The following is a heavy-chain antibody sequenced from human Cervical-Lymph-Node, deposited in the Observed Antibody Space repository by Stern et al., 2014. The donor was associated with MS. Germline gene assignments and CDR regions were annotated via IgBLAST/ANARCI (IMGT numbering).Heavy chain of an antibody. CDR2: FYSGIST. CDR3: TREMAARRLDP. CDR1: GSTVHSNY. V-gene: IGHV3-66*01. Sequence: EVQLVQSGGTLVQPGGSLRLSCAASGSTVHSNYMTWVRQAPGQGLEWVSIFYSGISTYYAESVKGRFSFSIDNSKNTLFLHMNNLRVEDTAMYYCTREMAARRLDPWGQGTLVIVSA. J-gene: IGHJ5*02. D-gene: IGHD5-24*01.